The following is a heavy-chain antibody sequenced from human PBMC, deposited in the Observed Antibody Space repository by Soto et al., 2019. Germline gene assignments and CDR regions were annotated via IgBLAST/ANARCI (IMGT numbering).Heavy chain of an antibody. J-gene: IGHJ4*02. CDR3: ARVPYCASTSCYGGFHY. CDR2: INAGNGNT. Sequence: ALVKVSCNASGYTFTSYDMHWVSQAPGQRLEWMGWINAGNGNTKYSQKFQGRFTISRDDSRNIAYLQMNSLKTEDTAVYYCARVPYCASTSCYGGFHYWGQGTLVTVSS. V-gene: IGHV1-3*01. D-gene: IGHD2-2*01. CDR1: GYTFTSYD.